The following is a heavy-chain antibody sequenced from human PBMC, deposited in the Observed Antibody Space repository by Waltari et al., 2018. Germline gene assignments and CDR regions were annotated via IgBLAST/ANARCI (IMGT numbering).Heavy chain of an antibody. CDR3: ARDDILTGYLN. CDR2: ISSSGSTI. J-gene: IGHJ4*02. D-gene: IGHD3-9*01. CDR1: GFTFSSYE. Sequence: EVQLVESGGGLVQPGGSLRLSCAASGFTFSSYEMNWVRQAPGKGLAWVSYISSSGSTIYYAGSVKGRFTISRDNAKNSLYLQINSLRAEDTAVYYCARDDILTGYLNWGQGTLVTVSS. V-gene: IGHV3-48*03.